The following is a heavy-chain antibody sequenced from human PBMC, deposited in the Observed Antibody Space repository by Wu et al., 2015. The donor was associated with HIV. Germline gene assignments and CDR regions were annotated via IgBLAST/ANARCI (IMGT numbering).Heavy chain of an antibody. V-gene: IGHV1-18*01. D-gene: IGHD3-22*01. CDR3: ARGHYYDTSSSPIY. CDR2: ISTQNGNR. Sequence: VQLVQSAGEVKKSGASVKVACKSSGYIFSDFGIHWVRQAPGEGLEWMGWISTQNGNRKYAQKFQGRVTLTTETSSSTAYMELRSLRYDDTAIYFCARGHYYDTSSSPIYWGPGTRVSVSS. J-gene: IGHJ4*02. CDR1: GYIFSDFG.